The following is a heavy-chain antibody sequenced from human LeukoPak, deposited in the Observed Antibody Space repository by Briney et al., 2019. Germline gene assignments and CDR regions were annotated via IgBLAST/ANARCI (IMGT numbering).Heavy chain of an antibody. CDR1: GYDYTSVG. J-gene: IGHJ4*02. CDR2: ISPYNGNT. V-gene: IGHV1-18*01. D-gene: IGHD6-19*01. CDR3: ARAGPGSGGYFDY. Sequence: GASVKVSCKASGYDYTSVGITWVRRAPGQGLEWMGWISPYNGNTRYAQKFQGRVAMTTDTSTTTAYMELRGLRFNDTAVYYCARAGPGSGGYFDYWGQGTLVTVSS.